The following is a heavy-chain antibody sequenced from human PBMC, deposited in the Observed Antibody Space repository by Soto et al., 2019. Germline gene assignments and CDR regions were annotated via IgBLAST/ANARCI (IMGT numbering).Heavy chain of an antibody. D-gene: IGHD2-2*01. CDR2: IYWDGDE. CDR3: AHGSCTSADCYPNPYLDY. V-gene: IGHV2-5*02. J-gene: IGHJ4*02. CDR1: GFSLSTSAEG. Sequence: QITLKESGPTLVKPTQTLTLTCTFSGFSLSTSAEGVGWIRQPPGKALKWLALIYWDGDERYSPSLKSRLTITKDTSKNQVVLTMTNMDPADTATYSCAHGSCTSADCYPNPYLDYWGQGILVTVSS.